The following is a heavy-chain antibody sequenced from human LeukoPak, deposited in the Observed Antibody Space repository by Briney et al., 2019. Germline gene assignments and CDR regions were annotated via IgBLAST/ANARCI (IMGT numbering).Heavy chain of an antibody. D-gene: IGHD2-21*02. Sequence: GESLKISCKGSGYSFTSYWIGWVRQMPGKGLEWMGIIYPGDSDTRYSPSFQGQVTISADKSISTAYLQWSSLKASDTAMYYCARHEEGSNWYARMANVVVTAIVYWGQGTLVTVSS. CDR1: GYSFTSYW. CDR2: IYPGDSDT. V-gene: IGHV5-51*01. J-gene: IGHJ4*02. CDR3: ARHEEGSNWYARMANVVVTAIVY.